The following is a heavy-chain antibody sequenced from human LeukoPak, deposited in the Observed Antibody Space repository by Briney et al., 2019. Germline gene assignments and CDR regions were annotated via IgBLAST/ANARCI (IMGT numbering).Heavy chain of an antibody. CDR2: IYYSGST. CDR1: GGSISSYY. D-gene: IGHD6-6*01. V-gene: IGHV4-59*01. J-gene: IGHJ4*02. Sequence: PSETLSLTCTVSGGSISSYYWSWIRHPPGKGLEWIGYIYYSGSTNYNPSLKSRVTISVDTSKNQFSLKLNSVTAADTAVYYCARDPSSSSEPYYFDYWGQGTLVTVSS. CDR3: ARDPSSSSEPYYFDY.